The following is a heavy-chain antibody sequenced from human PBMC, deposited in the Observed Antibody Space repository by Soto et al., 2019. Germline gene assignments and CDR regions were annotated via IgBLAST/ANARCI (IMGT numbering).Heavy chain of an antibody. D-gene: IGHD3-10*01. Sequence: QITLKESGPTLVKPTQTLTLTCTFSGFSLITGGVGVGWIRQPPGKALEWLALIYWDGERRYSPSLKSRLTITKDSSKNQVVLTMTNRDPEDTATYYCARRQNSLIRGANAFDTWGQGTSVTVSS. J-gene: IGHJ3*02. V-gene: IGHV2-5*02. CDR1: GFSLITGGVG. CDR3: ARRQNSLIRGANAFDT. CDR2: IYWDGER.